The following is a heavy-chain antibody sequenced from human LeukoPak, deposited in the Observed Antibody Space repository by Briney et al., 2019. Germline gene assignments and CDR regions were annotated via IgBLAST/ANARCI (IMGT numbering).Heavy chain of an antibody. CDR2: ISYDGSNK. CDR1: GFTFSSYA. D-gene: IGHD2-2*01. J-gene: IGHJ6*03. Sequence: GGSLRLSCAASGFTFSSYAMHWVRQAPGKGLEWVAVISYDGSNKYYADSVKGRFTISRDNSKNTLYLQMNSLRSDDTAVYYCARSCSSTSCYWADYYYYYMDVWGKGTTVTVSS. V-gene: IGHV3-30-3*01. CDR3: ARSCSSTSCYWADYYYYYMDV.